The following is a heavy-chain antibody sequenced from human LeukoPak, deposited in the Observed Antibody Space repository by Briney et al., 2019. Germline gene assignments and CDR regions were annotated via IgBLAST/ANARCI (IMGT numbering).Heavy chain of an antibody. D-gene: IGHD3-10*01. CDR3: ARTYYYGSGSYYLPGDNWFDP. J-gene: IGHJ5*02. CDR2: IFYSGST. V-gene: IGHV4-39*01. CDR1: GGSISSSSYY. Sequence: PSETLSLTCTVSGGSISSSSYYWGWIRQPPGKGLEWIGSIFYSGSTYYNPSLKSRVTISVDTSENQFSLKLSSVTAADTAVYYCARTYYYGSGSYYLPGDNWFDPWGQGTLVTVSS.